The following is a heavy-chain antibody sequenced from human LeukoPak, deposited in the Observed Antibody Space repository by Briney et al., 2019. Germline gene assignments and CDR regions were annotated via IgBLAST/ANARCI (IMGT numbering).Heavy chain of an antibody. V-gene: IGHV1-46*01. CDR2: INPSGGST. CDR3: ARDRRDYYDSSGYYDWFDP. D-gene: IGHD3-22*01. Sequence: ASVKVSCKASGYTFTSYYMHWVRQAPGQGLEWMGIINPSGGSTSYAQKFQGRVTMTRDTSTSTVYMELSSLRSEDTAVYYCARDRRDYYDSSGYYDWFDPWGQGILVTVSS. CDR1: GYTFTSYY. J-gene: IGHJ5*02.